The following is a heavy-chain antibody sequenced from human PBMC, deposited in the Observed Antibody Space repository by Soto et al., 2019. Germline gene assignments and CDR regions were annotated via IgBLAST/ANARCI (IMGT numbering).Heavy chain of an antibody. CDR2: ISGSGGST. CDR3: AKDLAPYCSGGSCYTGYYYYGMDV. D-gene: IGHD2-15*01. Sequence: EVQLLESGGGLVQPGGSLRLSCAASGFTFSSYAMSWVRQAPGKGLEWVSAISGSGGSTYYADSVKGRFTISRDNSKNPLYLQMNSLRAEDTAVYYCAKDLAPYCSGGSCYTGYYYYGMDVWGQGTTVTVSS. V-gene: IGHV3-23*01. J-gene: IGHJ6*02. CDR1: GFTFSSYA.